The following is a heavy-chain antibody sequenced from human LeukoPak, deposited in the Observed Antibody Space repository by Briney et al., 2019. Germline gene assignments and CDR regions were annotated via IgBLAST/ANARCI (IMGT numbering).Heavy chain of an antibody. CDR3: ARAPYYYDILTGYYPLYGFDY. V-gene: IGHV3-21*01. D-gene: IGHD3-9*01. Sequence: GGSLRLSCAASGFTFSSYSMNWVRQAPGKGLEWVSSISSSSSYIYYADSVKGRFTISRDNAKNSLYLQMNSLRAEDTAVYYCARAPYYYDILTGYYPLYGFDYWGQGTLVTVSS. CDR2: ISSSSSYI. CDR1: GFTFSSYS. J-gene: IGHJ4*02.